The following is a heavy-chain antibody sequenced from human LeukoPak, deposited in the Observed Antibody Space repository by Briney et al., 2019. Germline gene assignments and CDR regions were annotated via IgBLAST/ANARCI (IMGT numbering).Heavy chain of an antibody. Sequence: SETLSLTCTVSGGSISSYYWSWIRRPPGKGLEWIGYIYYSGSTNYNPSLKSRITISVDTSKNQFSLKLSSVTAADTAVYYCAREAVWSGYRMAFDIWGQGTMVTVSS. CDR3: AREAVWSGYRMAFDI. D-gene: IGHD3-3*01. CDR2: IYYSGST. V-gene: IGHV4-59*01. J-gene: IGHJ3*02. CDR1: GGSISSYY.